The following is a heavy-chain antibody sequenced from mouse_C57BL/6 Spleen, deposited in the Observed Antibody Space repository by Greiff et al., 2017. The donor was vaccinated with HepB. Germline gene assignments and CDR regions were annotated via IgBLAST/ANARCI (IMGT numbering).Heavy chain of an antibody. D-gene: IGHD2-5*01. Sequence: EVKLQESGPGLVKPSQSLSLTCSVTGYSITSGYYWNWIRQFPGNKLEWMGYISYDGSNNYNPSLKNRISITRDTSKNQFFLKLNSVTTEDTATYYCARDAYYSNYYYAMDYWGQGTSVTVSS. CDR2: ISYDGSN. CDR3: ARDAYYSNYYYAMDY. J-gene: IGHJ4*01. V-gene: IGHV3-6*01. CDR1: GYSITSGYY.